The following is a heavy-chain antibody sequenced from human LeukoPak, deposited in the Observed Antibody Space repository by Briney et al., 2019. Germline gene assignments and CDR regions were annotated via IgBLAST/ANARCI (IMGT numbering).Heavy chain of an antibody. Sequence: GGSLRLSCAASGFTFSSYAMSWVRQAPGKGLEWVSSISSSSSYIYYADSVKGRFTISRDNAKNSLYLQMNSLRAEDTAVYYCARELRPGRHDYSLGLDYWGQGTLVTVSS. CDR2: ISSSSSYI. CDR1: GFTFSSYA. D-gene: IGHD4-11*01. V-gene: IGHV3-21*01. J-gene: IGHJ4*02. CDR3: ARELRPGRHDYSLGLDY.